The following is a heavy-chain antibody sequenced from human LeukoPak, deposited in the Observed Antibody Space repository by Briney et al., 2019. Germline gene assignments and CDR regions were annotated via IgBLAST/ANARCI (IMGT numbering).Heavy chain of an antibody. Sequence: SETLSLTCTVSGGSISSSGSYWAWIRQPPGTGLEWIANVYYNGDTYYNSSLYSRVTISADTSKNQFSLNLRSVTAADTAVYSCARLLSPGWFDPWGQGTLVTVSS. CDR3: ARLLSPGWFDP. V-gene: IGHV4-39*01. D-gene: IGHD2/OR15-2a*01. CDR2: VYYNGDT. J-gene: IGHJ5*02. CDR1: GGSISSSGSY.